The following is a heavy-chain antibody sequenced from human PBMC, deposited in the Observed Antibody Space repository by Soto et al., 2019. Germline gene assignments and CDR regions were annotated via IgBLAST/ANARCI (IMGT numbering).Heavy chain of an antibody. D-gene: IGHD3-22*01. J-gene: IGHJ4*02. CDR2: INPNSGGT. CDR1: GYTFTGYY. V-gene: IGHV1-2*04. CDR3: ARGPLAITMLVAELEY. Sequence: ASVKVSCKASGYTFTGYYMHWVRQAPGQGLEWMGWINPNSGGTNYAQKFQGWVTMTRDTSISTAYMELSRLRSDDTAVYYCARGPLAITMLVAELEYWGQGTLVTVSS.